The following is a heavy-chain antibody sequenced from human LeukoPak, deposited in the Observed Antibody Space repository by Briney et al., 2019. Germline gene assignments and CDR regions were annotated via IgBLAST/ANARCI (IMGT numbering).Heavy chain of an antibody. CDR1: GDSFCGYY. V-gene: IGHV4-34*01. D-gene: IGHD2-15*01. CDR2: VNDRGTT. CDR3: ATRRGGPYPYYFDH. J-gene: IGHJ4*02. Sequence: PSETLSLTCAVYGDSFCGYYWSRIRQSPGTGLEWIGEVNDRGTTNYNPNLKSRVTISVVTSSNQFSLRLTSVTAADTAIYFCATRRGGPYPYYFDHWDQGALVTVSS.